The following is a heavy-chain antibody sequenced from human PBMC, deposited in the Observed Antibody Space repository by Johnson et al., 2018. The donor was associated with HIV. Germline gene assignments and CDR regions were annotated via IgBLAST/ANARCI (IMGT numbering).Heavy chain of an antibody. CDR2: LSGSGDST. CDR1: GFTFSSYA. CDR3: ARRGGSGWSAFDI. J-gene: IGHJ3*02. V-gene: IGHV3-23*04. Sequence: VQLVEFGGGVVQPGRSLRLSCAASGFTFSSYAMHWVRQAPGKGLEWVSALSGSGDSTYFADSLKGRFTISRDNAKNSLYLQMNSLRAEDTALYYCARRGGSGWSAFDIWGQGTIVTVSS. D-gene: IGHD6-19*01.